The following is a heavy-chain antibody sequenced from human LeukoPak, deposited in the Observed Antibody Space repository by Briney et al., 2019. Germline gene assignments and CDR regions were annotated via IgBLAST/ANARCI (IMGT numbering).Heavy chain of an antibody. J-gene: IGHJ5*02. Sequence: GGSLRLSCAASGFTFSSYSMMWVRQAPGKGLEWVSYISSSSTTIHYADSVKGRFTISRDNAKNSVYLQMNSLRAEDTAVYYCAKDYEPLVGVHRWGDWFDPWGQGTLVTVSS. CDR3: AKDYEPLVGVHRWGDWFDP. CDR2: ISSSSTTI. D-gene: IGHD1-26*01. CDR1: GFTFSSYS. V-gene: IGHV3-48*01.